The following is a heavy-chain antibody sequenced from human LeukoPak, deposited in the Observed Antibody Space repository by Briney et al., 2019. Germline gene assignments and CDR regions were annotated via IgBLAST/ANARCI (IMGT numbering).Heavy chain of an antibody. CDR2: ISSSSSYI. D-gene: IGHD5/OR15-5a*01. V-gene: IGHV3-21*01. J-gene: IGHJ4*02. CDR3: AKSPGSVIFRGDY. CDR1: GFTFSSYG. Sequence: GGSLRLSCAASGFTFSSYGMHWVRQAPGKGLEWVLSISSSSSYIYYADSVKGRFTISRDNSKNTLYLQMNSLRTEDTAVYYCAKSPGSVIFRGDYWGQGTLVTVSS.